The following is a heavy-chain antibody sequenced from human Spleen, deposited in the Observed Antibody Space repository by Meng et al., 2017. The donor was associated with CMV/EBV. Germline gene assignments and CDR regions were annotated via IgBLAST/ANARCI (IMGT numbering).Heavy chain of an antibody. CDR1: GFTFSNAW. CDR3: TSDTAMDPLDY. V-gene: IGHV3-15*01. CDR2: IKSKTDGGTT. D-gene: IGHD5-18*01. J-gene: IGHJ4*02. Sequence: ASGFTFSNAWMSWVRQAPGKGLEWVGRIKSKTDGGTTDYAAPVKGRFTISRDDSKNTLYLQMNSLKTEDTAVYYCTSDTAMDPLDYWGQGTLVTVSS.